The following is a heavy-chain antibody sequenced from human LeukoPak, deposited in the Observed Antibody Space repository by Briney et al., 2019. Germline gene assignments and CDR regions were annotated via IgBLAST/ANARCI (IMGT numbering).Heavy chain of an antibody. CDR2: IKQDGSEK. Sequence: GGSLRLSLAASGFTFSSYWMSWVRQAPGKGLEWVANIKQDGSEKYYVDSVKGRFTISRDNAKNSLYLQMNSLRAEDTAVYYCATNGDHSGSYYQMMDVWGQGTTVTVSS. V-gene: IGHV3-7*01. D-gene: IGHD1-26*01. CDR1: GFTFSSYW. CDR3: ATNGDHSGSYYQMMDV. J-gene: IGHJ6*02.